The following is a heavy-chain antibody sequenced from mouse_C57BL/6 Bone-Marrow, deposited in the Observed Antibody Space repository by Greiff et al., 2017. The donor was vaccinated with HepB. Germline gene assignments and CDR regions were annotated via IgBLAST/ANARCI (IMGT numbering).Heavy chain of an antibody. J-gene: IGHJ2*01. CDR1: GFNIKDDY. V-gene: IGHV14-4*01. Sequence: EVQLVESGAELVRPGASVKLSCTASGFNIKDDYMHWVKQRPEQGLEWIGWIDPENGDTEYASKFQGKATITADTSSNTAYLQLSSLTSEDTAVYYCTTYYGSSPYYFDYWGQGTTLTVSS. CDR2: IDPENGDT. CDR3: TTYYGSSPYYFDY. D-gene: IGHD1-1*01.